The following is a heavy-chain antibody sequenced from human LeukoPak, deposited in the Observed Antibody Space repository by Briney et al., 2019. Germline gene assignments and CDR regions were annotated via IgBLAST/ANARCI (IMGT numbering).Heavy chain of an antibody. J-gene: IGHJ6*03. V-gene: IGHV3-21*01. CDR2: ISSSSSSSTYI. Sequence: GGSLRLSCAASGFTFSSYSMNWVRQAPGKGLEWVSSISSSSSSSTYIYYADSVKGRFTISRDNAKNSLYLQMNSLRAEDAAVYYCARDIDYYYYMDVWGTGTTVTVSS. CDR3: ARDIDYYYYMDV. CDR1: GFTFSSYS. D-gene: IGHD1-26*01.